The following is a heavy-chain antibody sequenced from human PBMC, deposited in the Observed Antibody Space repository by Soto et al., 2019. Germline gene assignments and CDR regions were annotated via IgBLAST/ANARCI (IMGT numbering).Heavy chain of an antibody. D-gene: IGHD3-22*01. CDR2: INPNSGGT. CDR1: GYPFTGEY. CDR3: AREGRYYHDSSGYYYDPDAFDI. J-gene: IGHJ3*02. V-gene: IGHV1-2*02. Sequence: VSVQVFFKASGYPFTGEYMHLVRQAPGQGLEWIAWINPNSGGTNYAQKFQGRVTMTRDTSISTAYMELSRLRSDDTAVYYCAREGRYYHDSSGYYYDPDAFDIWGQGTMVTVSS.